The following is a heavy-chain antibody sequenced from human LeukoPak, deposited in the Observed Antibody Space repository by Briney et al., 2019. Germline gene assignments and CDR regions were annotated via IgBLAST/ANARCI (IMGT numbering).Heavy chain of an antibody. CDR1: GFTFSSYG. CDR3: ARVPSWKGYMDV. V-gene: IGHV3-30*03. D-gene: IGHD1-1*01. J-gene: IGHJ6*03. CDR2: ISYDGSNK. Sequence: PGGSLRLSCAASGFTFSSYGMHWVRQAPGKGLEWVAVISYDGSNKYYADSVKGRFTISRDNAKNSLYLQMSSLRAEDTAVYYCARVPSWKGYMDVWGKGTTVTVSS.